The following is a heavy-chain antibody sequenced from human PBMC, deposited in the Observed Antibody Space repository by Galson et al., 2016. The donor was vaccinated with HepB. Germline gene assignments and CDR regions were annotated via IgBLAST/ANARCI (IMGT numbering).Heavy chain of an antibody. J-gene: IGHJ4*02. CDR1: GGPISSHY. Sequence: ETLSLTCTVSGGPISSHYWSWIRQPPGKGLEWIGYIYDSETTNYNPSLRSRVTISADTSKNQFSVKVTSVTAADTAVYYCARMRSGGWFDYWGQGTLVTVSS. CDR3: ARMRSGGWFDY. CDR2: IYDSETT. D-gene: IGHD6-19*01. V-gene: IGHV4-59*11.